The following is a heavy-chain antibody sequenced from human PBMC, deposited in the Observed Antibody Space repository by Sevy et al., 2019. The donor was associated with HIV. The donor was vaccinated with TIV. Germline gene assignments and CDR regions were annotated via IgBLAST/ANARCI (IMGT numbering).Heavy chain of an antibody. CDR3: ARESIQFTRGHDYGDYFIDY. J-gene: IGHJ4*02. Sequence: SETLSLTCTVSGGSISSGGYYWSWIRQHPGKGLEWIGYIYYSGSTYYNPSLKSRVTISVDTSKNQFSLKLSYVTAADTAVYYCARESIQFTRGHDYGDYFIDYWGQGTLVTVSS. CDR2: IYYSGST. CDR1: GGSISSGGYY. V-gene: IGHV4-31*03. D-gene: IGHD4-17*01.